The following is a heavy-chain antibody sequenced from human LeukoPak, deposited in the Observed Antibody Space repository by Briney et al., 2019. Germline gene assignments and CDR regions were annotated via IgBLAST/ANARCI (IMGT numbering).Heavy chain of an antibody. CDR3: ARAHIAAAGTGPDY. V-gene: IGHV1-2*02. D-gene: IGHD6-13*01. J-gene: IGHJ4*02. CDR1: GYTFTGYY. Sequence: ASVKVSCKASGYTFTGYYMHWVRQAPGQGLEWMGWINPNSGGTNYAQKFQGRVTMTRDTSISTAYMELSRLRSDDTAVYYCARAHIAAAGTGPDYWGQGTLVTVSS. CDR2: INPNSGGT.